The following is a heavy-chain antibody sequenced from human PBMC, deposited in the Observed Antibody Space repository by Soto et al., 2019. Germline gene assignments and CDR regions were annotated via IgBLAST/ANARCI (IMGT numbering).Heavy chain of an antibody. CDR3: ARAYYYDSSGYKGDYYYYYGMDV. J-gene: IGHJ6*02. D-gene: IGHD3-22*01. Sequence: SVKVSCKASGGTFNSYAISWVRQEPGQGLEWMGGIIPIFGTANYAQKFQGRVTITADESTSTAYMELSSLRSEDTAVYYCARAYYYDSSGYKGDYYYYYGMDVWGQGTTVTVSS. CDR2: IIPIFGTA. CDR1: GGTFNSYA. V-gene: IGHV1-69*13.